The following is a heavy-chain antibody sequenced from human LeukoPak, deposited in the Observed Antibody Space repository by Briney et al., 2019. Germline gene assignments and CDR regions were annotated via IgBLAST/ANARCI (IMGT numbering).Heavy chain of an antibody. V-gene: IGHV3-48*02. CDR3: ARSKLLWFGELLFFDY. CDR1: GFTFSSYS. D-gene: IGHD3-10*01. J-gene: IGHJ4*02. CDR2: ISSSSSTI. Sequence: PGGSLRLSCAASGFTFSSYSMNWVRQAPGKGLEWVSYISSSSSTIYYADSVKGRFTISRDNAKNSLYLQMNGLRDEDTAVYYCARSKLLWFGELLFFDYWGQGTLVTVSS.